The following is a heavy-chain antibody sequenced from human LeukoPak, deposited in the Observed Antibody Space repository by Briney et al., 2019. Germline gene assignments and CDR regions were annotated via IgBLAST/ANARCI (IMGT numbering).Heavy chain of an antibody. CDR3: ASNGPCSGGSCYPHYYYYMDV. J-gene: IGHJ6*03. D-gene: IGHD2-15*01. Sequence: GGSLRLSCAASGFTFSSYWMHWVRQAPGKGLVWVSRINSDGSSIRYADSVKGRFPISRDNAKNTLYLQMNSLRAEDTAVYYCASNGPCSGGSCYPHYYYYMDVWGKGTTVTVSS. CDR1: GFTFSSYW. CDR2: INSDGSSI. V-gene: IGHV3-74*01.